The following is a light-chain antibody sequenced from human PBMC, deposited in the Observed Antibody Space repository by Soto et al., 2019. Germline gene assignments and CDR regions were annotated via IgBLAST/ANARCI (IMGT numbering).Light chain of an antibody. CDR2: KAY. CDR3: QQYNGDSRT. V-gene: IGKV1-5*03. CDR1: QSIGNW. J-gene: IGKJ1*01. Sequence: GDRCTLTFQASQSIGNWLAWYQQKPGKSHKLLIYKAYDLESGVPSRLSGSGSGTEFTLTSGSLEADDVATDCCQQYNGDSRTSGQGSNADFK.